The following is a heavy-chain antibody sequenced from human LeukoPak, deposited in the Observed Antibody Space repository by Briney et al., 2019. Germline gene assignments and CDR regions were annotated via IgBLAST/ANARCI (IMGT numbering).Heavy chain of an antibody. D-gene: IGHD1-1*01. CDR2: IHPEGNEK. J-gene: IGHJ4*02. CDR3: ARGDDFSGDH. V-gene: IGHV3-7*04. Sequence: PGGSLRLSCAVSGFTFSNFWMSWVRQAPGRGLEWVANIHPEGNEKYHVESVKGRFTISGDNTKNLLFLQMNGLRVEDTAVYYCARGDDFSGDHWGQGTLVTVSS. CDR1: GFTFSNFW.